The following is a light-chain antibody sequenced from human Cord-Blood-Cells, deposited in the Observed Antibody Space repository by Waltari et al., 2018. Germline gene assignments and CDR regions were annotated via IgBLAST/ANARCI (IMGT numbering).Light chain of an antibody. V-gene: IGKV4-1*01. Sequence: DIVMTQSPDSLAVSLGERATINCKSSQSVLYSSNNKNYSAWYQQKPGQPPKLLIYWASTLESGVPARFSGSGSGTDFTLTISSLQAEDVAVYYCQQYYSTPLTFGGGTKVEIK. CDR3: QQYYSTPLT. J-gene: IGKJ4*01. CDR1: QSVLYSSNNKNY. CDR2: WAS.